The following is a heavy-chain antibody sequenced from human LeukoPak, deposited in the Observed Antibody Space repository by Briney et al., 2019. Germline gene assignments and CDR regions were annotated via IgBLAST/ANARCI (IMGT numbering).Heavy chain of an antibody. CDR1: GYTFTSYA. CDR3: ARQYYYDSSGYTRSSGRYAFDI. Sequence: ASVKVSCKASGYTFTSYAMNWVRQAPGQGLEWMGWINTNTGNPTYAQGFTGRFVFSLDTSVSTAYLQISSLKAEDTAVYYCARQYYYDSSGYTRSSGRYAFDIWGQGTMVTVSS. CDR2: INTNTGNP. D-gene: IGHD3-22*01. V-gene: IGHV7-4-1*02. J-gene: IGHJ3*02.